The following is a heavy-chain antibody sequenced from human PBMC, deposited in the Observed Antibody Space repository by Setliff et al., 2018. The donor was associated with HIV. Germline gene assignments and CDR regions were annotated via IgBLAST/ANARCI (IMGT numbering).Heavy chain of an antibody. CDR3: ARHAVPHYYDSSGPS. CDR1: GGSISNYY. D-gene: IGHD3-22*01. CDR2: ISYSGST. Sequence: SETLSLTCSVSGGSISNYYWSWIRQPPGEGLEWIGYISYSGSTTYNPSLKSRVTISLDTSKNQFSLKLNSVTAADTAVYYCARHAVPHYYDSSGPSWGPGTLVTVSS. J-gene: IGHJ5*02. V-gene: IGHV4-59*08.